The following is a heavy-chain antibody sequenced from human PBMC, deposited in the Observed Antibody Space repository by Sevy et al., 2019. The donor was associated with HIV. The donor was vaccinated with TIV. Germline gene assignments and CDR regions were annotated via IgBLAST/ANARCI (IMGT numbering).Heavy chain of an antibody. V-gene: IGHV7-4-1*02. Sequence: ASVKVSCKASGYTFTSYGMHWVRQAPGQGLEWMGWINTNTGNPTYAQGFTGRFVFSLDTSVSTAYLQISSLKADDTAIYYWAMTSSGIVVVAAAQHYYGMDVWGQGTTVTVSS. CDR3: AMTSSGIVVVAAAQHYYGMDV. CDR1: GYTFTSYG. J-gene: IGHJ6*02. CDR2: INTNTGNP. D-gene: IGHD2-2*01.